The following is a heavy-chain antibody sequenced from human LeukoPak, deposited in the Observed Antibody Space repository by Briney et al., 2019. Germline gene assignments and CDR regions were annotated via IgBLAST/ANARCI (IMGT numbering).Heavy chain of an antibody. CDR1: GFSFTGYA. CDR3: AKGSRGYYSGYLDY. J-gene: IGHJ4*02. D-gene: IGHD6-19*01. CDR2: VSGSGATA. V-gene: IGHV3-23*01. Sequence: PGGSLRLSCAASGFSFTGYAMSWVRQAPGKGLEWVSVVSGSGATAFYADSVKGRFTTSRDNSLDRLFLQMNSLRADDTAVYFCAKGSRGYYSGYLDYWGQGALVTVSS.